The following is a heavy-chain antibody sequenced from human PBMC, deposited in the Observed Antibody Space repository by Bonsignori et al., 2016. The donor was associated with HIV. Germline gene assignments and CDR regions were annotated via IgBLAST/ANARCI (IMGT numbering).Heavy chain of an antibody. D-gene: IGHD1-26*01. CDR3: ARAPYIVGATTIDY. J-gene: IGHJ4*02. V-gene: IGHV3-21*01. CDR2: ISSSSSYI. Sequence: VRQMPGKGLEWVSSISSSSSYIYYADSLKGRFTISRDNAKNSLYLQMNSLRAEDTAVYYCARAPYIVGATTIDYWGQGTLVTVSS.